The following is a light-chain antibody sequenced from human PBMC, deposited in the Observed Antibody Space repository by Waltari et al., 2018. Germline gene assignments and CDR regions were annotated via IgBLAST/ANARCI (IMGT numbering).Light chain of an antibody. CDR1: QNINTF. J-gene: IGKJ4*01. CDR3: QQRAVWPPN. Sequence: VVLTQSPATLSLSAGKGATLSCRASQNINTFLAWYQQKPGQAPRLLIYDASNRATGVPVRFSGGGSGTDFTHTISSLEPEDFAVYYCQQRAVWPPNFGGGTKVEIK. V-gene: IGKV3-11*01. CDR2: DAS.